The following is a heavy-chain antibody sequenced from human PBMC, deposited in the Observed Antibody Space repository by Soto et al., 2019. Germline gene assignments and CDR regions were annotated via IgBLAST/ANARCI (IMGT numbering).Heavy chain of an antibody. Sequence: EVQLVESGGGLVKPGGSLRLSCAASGFTFSTYSMNWVRQAPGKGLEWVSSISSSSSYIYYADSVKGRFTISRDNAKSSLYLQMTSLRAEDTAVYYCAGYRATAVPHDAFDIWGQGTMVTVSS. D-gene: IGHD4-4*01. J-gene: IGHJ3*02. V-gene: IGHV3-21*01. CDR3: AGYRATAVPHDAFDI. CDR2: ISSSSSYI. CDR1: GFTFSTYS.